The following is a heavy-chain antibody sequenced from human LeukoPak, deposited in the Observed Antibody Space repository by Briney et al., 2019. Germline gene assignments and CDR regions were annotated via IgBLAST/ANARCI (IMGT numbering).Heavy chain of an antibody. J-gene: IGHJ6*04. V-gene: IGHV3-48*03. CDR1: DFSFITYA. CDR2: ISSSGSTI. D-gene: IGHD5-18*01. CDR3: AGSGGAGYSYGFDV. Sequence: LSLSCAAYDFSFITYAMSWVRQAPGKGLEWLSYISSSGSTIYYADSVRGRFTISRAHAKNYLKLNMISSRAEATSVYECAGSGGAGYSYGFDVWGKGTTVTISS.